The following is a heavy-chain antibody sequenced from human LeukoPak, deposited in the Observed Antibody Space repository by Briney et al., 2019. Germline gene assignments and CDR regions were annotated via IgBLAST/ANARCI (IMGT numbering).Heavy chain of an antibody. CDR2: IHWNDDK. J-gene: IGHJ3*02. CDR3: AHRRGVGATYAFDT. D-gene: IGHD1-26*01. Sequence: KSGPTLVKPTQTLTLTCTFSGFSLSTSGMRVGWIRQPPGKALEWLALIHWNDDKRHSPSLKSRLTISKDTSKNQVVLTMTNMDPVDTATYYCAHRRGVGATYAFDTWGQGTMVTVSS. V-gene: IGHV2-5*01. CDR1: GFSLSTSGMR.